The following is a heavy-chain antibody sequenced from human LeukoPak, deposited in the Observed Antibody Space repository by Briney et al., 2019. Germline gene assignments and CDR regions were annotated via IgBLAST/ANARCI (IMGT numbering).Heavy chain of an antibody. CDR1: GGSISSSSYY. V-gene: IGHV4-39*01. J-gene: IGHJ4*02. CDR3: ASRYYDFWSGYSRFDY. D-gene: IGHD3-3*01. Sequence: SETLSLTCTVSGGSISSSSYYWGWIRQPPGKGLEWIGSIYYSGSTYYNPSLKSRVTISVDTSKNQFSLKLSSGTAADTAVYYCASRYYDFWSGYSRFDYWGQGTLVTVSS. CDR2: IYYSGST.